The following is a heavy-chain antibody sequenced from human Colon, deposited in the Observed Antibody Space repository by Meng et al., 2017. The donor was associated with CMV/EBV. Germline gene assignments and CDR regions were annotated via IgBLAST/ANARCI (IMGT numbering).Heavy chain of an antibody. J-gene: IGHJ4*02. Sequence: QVQLQESGTGLLKLSETLSLTCIVSGGSISGYYWNWIRQSPGKGLEWIGYIYYKGGNGGTYYNPSLKSRVTMSVDTSKNQFSLKMTSVTAADTAVYYCVRDKSNRLDFWGQGTLVTVSS. D-gene: IGHD1-14*01. CDR3: VRDKSNRLDF. V-gene: IGHV4-59*01. CDR2: IYYKGGNGGT. CDR1: GGSISGYY.